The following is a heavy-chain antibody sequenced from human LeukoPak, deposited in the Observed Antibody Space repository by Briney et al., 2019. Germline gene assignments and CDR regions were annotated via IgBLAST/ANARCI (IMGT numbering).Heavy chain of an antibody. CDR2: IKQDGSEE. V-gene: IGHV3-7*01. CDR3: ARGFASGDYGAD. J-gene: IGHJ4*02. CDR1: GFTYSLFW. D-gene: IGHD4-17*01. Sequence: GGSLRFSCAASGFTYSLFWMSWVRQAPGKGLEWVANIKQDGSEEYYVDSVKGRFTISRDNAERSLYLQMNSLRAEDTAVYYCARGFASGDYGADWGQGTLVTVSS.